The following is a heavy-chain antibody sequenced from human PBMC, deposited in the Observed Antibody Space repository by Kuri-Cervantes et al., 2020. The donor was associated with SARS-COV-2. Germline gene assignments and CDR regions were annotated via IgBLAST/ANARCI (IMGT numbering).Heavy chain of an antibody. Sequence: GESLKISCAASGFTFSSYSMNWVRQAPGKGLQWVSSISRSSSTIYYADSVKGRFTISRDNAKNSLYLQMNSLRAEDTAVYYCARDPYCSSTSCYTGYYYYGMDVWGQGTTVTVSS. V-gene: IGHV3-48*01. CDR1: GFTFSSYS. CDR2: ISRSSSTI. CDR3: ARDPYCSSTSCYTGYYYYGMDV. D-gene: IGHD2-2*02. J-gene: IGHJ6*02.